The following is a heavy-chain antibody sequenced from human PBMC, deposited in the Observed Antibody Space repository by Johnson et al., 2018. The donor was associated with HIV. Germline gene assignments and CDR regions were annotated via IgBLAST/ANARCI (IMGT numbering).Heavy chain of an antibody. Sequence: MQLVESGGGLVQPGGSLRLSCAASGFTFSSYAMSWVRQAPGKGLEWVSAISGSGGSTYYADSVKGRFTISRDNSKNTLYLQMNTLRAEDTALYYCARGGPYSSCWSGAGAFDIWGQGTMVTVSS. CDR1: GFTFSSYA. V-gene: IGHV3-23*04. D-gene: IGHD6-19*01. J-gene: IGHJ3*02. CDR2: ISGSGGST. CDR3: ARGGPYSSCWSGAGAFDI.